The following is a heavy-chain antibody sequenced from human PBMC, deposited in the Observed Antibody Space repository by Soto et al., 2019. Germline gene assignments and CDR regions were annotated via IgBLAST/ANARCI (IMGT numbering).Heavy chain of an antibody. Sequence: SQTLSLTCAISWDSVSDNSAAWNWIRQSPSRGLEWLGRTYYRSKWYNDYAVSVKSRITVTPDTSKNQFSLHLNSVTPEDTAVYYCAREFPHYVSSDSYLDYWGQGALVTVSS. CDR2: TYYRSKWYN. CDR3: AREFPHYVSSDSYLDY. J-gene: IGHJ4*02. V-gene: IGHV6-1*01. CDR1: WDSVSDNSAA. D-gene: IGHD6-19*01.